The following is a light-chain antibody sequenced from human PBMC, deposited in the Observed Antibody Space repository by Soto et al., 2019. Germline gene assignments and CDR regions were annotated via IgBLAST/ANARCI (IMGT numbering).Light chain of an antibody. J-gene: IGKJ2*01. V-gene: IGKV3-20*01. Sequence: EIVLTQSPGTLSLSPGERATLSCRASQSVTSSYLAWYQQKPGQAPRLLIYGASSRATGIPDRFSGSGSGTDFTLTISRLEPEDFAVYYCQHYGGSPPYTFGQGTNLEIK. CDR2: GAS. CDR3: QHYGGSPPYT. CDR1: QSVTSSY.